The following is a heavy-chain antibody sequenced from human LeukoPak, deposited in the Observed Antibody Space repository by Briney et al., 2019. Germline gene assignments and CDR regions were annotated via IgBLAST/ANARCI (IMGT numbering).Heavy chain of an antibody. J-gene: IGHJ4*02. V-gene: IGHV1-2*02. CDR2: INPKSGDT. D-gene: IGHD5/OR15-5a*01. Sequence: ASVKVSCKASGYTFSGYYMHWVRQAPGQGLEWMGWINPKSGDTKYAPKFQGRVTMTRDTSASTVYMEVSRLTSDDTAVYYCASRPDRTLLPFFDSWGQGTLVTVS. CDR3: ASRPDRTLLPFFDS. CDR1: GYTFSGYY.